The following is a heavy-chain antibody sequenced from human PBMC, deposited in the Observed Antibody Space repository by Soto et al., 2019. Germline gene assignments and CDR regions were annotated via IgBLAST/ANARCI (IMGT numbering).Heavy chain of an antibody. V-gene: IGHV5-51*01. Sequence: GESLKISCKGSGYSFTSYWIGWVRQMPGKGLEWMGIIYPGDSDTRYSPSFQGQVTISADKYISTAYLQWSSLKASDTAMYYCASFPRFGDYTFDYWGQGTLVTVSS. D-gene: IGHD4-17*01. CDR2: IYPGDSDT. J-gene: IGHJ4*02. CDR3: ASFPRFGDYTFDY. CDR1: GYSFTSYW.